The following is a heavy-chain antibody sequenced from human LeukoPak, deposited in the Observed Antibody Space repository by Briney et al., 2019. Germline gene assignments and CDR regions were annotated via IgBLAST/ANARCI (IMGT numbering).Heavy chain of an antibody. D-gene: IGHD3-22*01. V-gene: IGHV1-18*01. CDR1: GYTFTSYG. CDR2: ISAYNGNT. J-gene: IGHJ6*02. Sequence: GASVKVSCKASGYTFTSYGISWVRQAPGQGLEWMGWISAYNGNTNYAQKLQGRVTMTTDTSTSTAYMELRSLRSDGTAVYYCARDAHPGRITMIVVGSNYYYGMDVWGQGTTVTVSS. CDR3: ARDAHPGRITMIVVGSNYYYGMDV.